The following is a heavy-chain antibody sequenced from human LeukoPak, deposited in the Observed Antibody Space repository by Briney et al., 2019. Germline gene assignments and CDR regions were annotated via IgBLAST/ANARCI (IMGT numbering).Heavy chain of an antibody. D-gene: IGHD3-22*01. CDR2: ISGSGDNT. Sequence: GGSLRPSCAASGFTFSSYAMSWVRQAPGKGLEWVSGISGSGDNTYYADSVKGRFTISGDNSKNTLYVQVNSLGTEDTAAYYCAKGSYYDSSGSFYFDYWGQGTLVTVSS. V-gene: IGHV3-23*01. CDR1: GFTFSSYA. J-gene: IGHJ4*02. CDR3: AKGSYYDSSGSFYFDY.